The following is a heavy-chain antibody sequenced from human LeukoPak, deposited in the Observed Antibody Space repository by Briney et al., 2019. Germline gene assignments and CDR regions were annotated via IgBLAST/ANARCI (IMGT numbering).Heavy chain of an antibody. Sequence: SETLSLTCTVSGGSISSYYWSWIRRPPGKGLEWIGYIYYSGSTNYNPSLKSRVTISVDTSKNQFSLKLSSVTAADTAVYYCAFPRLYSGSYNRFDYWGQGTLVTVSS. CDR3: AFPRLYSGSYNRFDY. CDR1: GGSISSYY. V-gene: IGHV4-59*01. J-gene: IGHJ4*02. D-gene: IGHD1-26*01. CDR2: IYYSGST.